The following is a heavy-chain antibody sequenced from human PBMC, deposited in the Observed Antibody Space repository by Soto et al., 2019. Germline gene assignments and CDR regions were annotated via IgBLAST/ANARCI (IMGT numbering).Heavy chain of an antibody. CDR2: IYYTGST. V-gene: IGHV4-31*02. Sequence: TLSVTWSCSGASIRSGCHYLSWLRQSPGKGLEWIGHIYYTGSTFYSPSLKSRLTISLDTSKNQFSLDLRSVTAADTAMYYCARIEMASIKWGRGTLVTVSS. CDR1: GASIRSGCHY. J-gene: IGHJ4*02. CDR3: ARIEMASIK.